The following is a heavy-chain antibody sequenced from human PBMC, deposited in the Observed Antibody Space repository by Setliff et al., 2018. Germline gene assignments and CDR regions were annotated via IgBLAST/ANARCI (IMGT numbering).Heavy chain of an antibody. J-gene: IGHJ4*02. V-gene: IGHV4-39*01. D-gene: IGHD5-12*01. CDR2: IYYSGST. CDR1: GGSISSSNYY. CDR3: ARFLNPRDGYQNSPGFDF. Sequence: SETLSLTCTVSGGSISSSNYYWGWIRQPPGKGLEWIGSIYYSGSTYYNPSLASRVTMSVDTSKNQFSLKMSSMTAADTAVYYCARFLNPRDGYQNSPGFDFWGQGTLVTVSS.